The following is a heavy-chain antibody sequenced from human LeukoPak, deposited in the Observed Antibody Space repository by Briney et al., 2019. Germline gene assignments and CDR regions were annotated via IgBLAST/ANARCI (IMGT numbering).Heavy chain of an antibody. CDR1: GFTFSSYA. Sequence: GGSLRLSCAASGFTFSSYAMSWVRQAPGKGLEWVSAISGSGGSTYYADSVKGRFAISRDNAKGSLYLQMNNLGADDAAVYYCAKGHTYGMIWGQGTLVTVSS. V-gene: IGHV3-23*01. CDR2: ISGSGGST. J-gene: IGHJ4*02. CDR3: AKGHTYGMI. D-gene: IGHD2-8*01.